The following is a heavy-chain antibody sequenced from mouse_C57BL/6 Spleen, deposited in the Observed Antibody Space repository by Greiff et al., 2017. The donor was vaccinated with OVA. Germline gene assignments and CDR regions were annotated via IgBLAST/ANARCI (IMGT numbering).Heavy chain of an antibody. Sequence: QVQLQQSGAELARPGASVKMSCKASGYTFTSYTMPWVKQRPGKGLEWIGYINPSGGYTKYNPKFKDKATLTADNSSSTAYMQLSRLTSEDSAVDYCARGWDRGYYFDYWGQGTTLTVSS. CDR2: INPSGGYT. D-gene: IGHD4-1*01. CDR1: GYTFTSYT. V-gene: IGHV1-4*01. J-gene: IGHJ2*01. CDR3: ARGWDRGYYFDY.